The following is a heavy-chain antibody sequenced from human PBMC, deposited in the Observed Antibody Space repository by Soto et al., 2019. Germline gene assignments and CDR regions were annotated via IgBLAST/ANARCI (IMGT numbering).Heavy chain of an antibody. Sequence: NPSETLSLTCTVSGGSISSGDYYWSWIRQPPGKGLEWIGYIYYSGSTYYNPSLKSRVTISVDTSKNQFSLKLSSVTAADTAVYYCARGGETYYYDSSGYYEDYWGQGTLVTVSS. CDR1: GGSISSGDYY. CDR3: ARGGETYYYDSSGYYEDY. V-gene: IGHV4-30-4*01. CDR2: IYYSGST. D-gene: IGHD3-22*01. J-gene: IGHJ4*02.